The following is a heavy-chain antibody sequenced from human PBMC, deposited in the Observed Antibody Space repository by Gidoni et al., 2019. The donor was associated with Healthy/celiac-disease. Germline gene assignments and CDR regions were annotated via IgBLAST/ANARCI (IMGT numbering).Heavy chain of an antibody. Sequence: QLQLQESGPGLVNPSETLSLTCTVSGCSIRSSSYYWGGIRQPPGKGLEWIGSIYYSGSTYYNPSLKSRVTISVDTSKNQFSLKLSSVTAADTAVYYCARPTGPAGQYFQHWGQGTLVTVSS. V-gene: IGHV4-39*01. J-gene: IGHJ1*01. D-gene: IGHD4-4*01. CDR3: ARPTGPAGQYFQH. CDR2: IYYSGST. CDR1: GCSIRSSSYY.